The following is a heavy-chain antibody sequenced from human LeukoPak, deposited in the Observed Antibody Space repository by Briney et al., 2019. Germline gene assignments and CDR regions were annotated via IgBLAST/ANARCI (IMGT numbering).Heavy chain of an antibody. J-gene: IGHJ6*02. CDR2: NHNTGST. CDR3: LGWEYSSSFYPNYYYYYGMDV. V-gene: IGHV4-59*01. Sequence: SSETLSLTCTVSGGSISTFHWSWIRQPPGRGLEWIGFNHNTGSTNYNPSLNSRVTISVDTSKNQFSLKLSSVTAADTAVYYCLGWEYSSSFYPNYYYYYGMDVWGQGTTVTVSS. D-gene: IGHD6-13*01. CDR1: GGSISTFH.